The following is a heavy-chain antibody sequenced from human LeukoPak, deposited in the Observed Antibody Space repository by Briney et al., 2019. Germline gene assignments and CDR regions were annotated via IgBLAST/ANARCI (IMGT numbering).Heavy chain of an antibody. J-gene: IGHJ5*02. Sequence: SETLSLTCTVSGGTVSNYYWSWIRQSPGKGLEWIGYISHSGSVNYNPSLKSRVTISVDKSKNQFSLKLSSVTAADTAVYYCARHYGPWGQGTLVTVSS. V-gene: IGHV4-59*08. CDR2: ISHSGSV. CDR3: ARHYGP. D-gene: IGHD3-10*01. CDR1: GGTVSNYY.